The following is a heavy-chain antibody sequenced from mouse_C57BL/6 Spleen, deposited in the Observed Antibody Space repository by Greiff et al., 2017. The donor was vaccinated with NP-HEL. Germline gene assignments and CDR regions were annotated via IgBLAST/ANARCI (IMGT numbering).Heavy chain of an antibody. CDR2: INPNNGGT. CDR3: AGGSSGVYAMDY. Sequence: VQLHQSGPELVKPGASVKISCKASGYTFTDYYMNWVKQSHGKSLEWIGDINPNNGGTSYNQKFKGKATLTVDKSSSTAYMELRSLTSEDSAVYYCAGGSSGVYAMDYWGQGTSVTVSS. J-gene: IGHJ4*01. CDR1: GYTFTDYY. D-gene: IGHD1-1*01. V-gene: IGHV1-26*01.